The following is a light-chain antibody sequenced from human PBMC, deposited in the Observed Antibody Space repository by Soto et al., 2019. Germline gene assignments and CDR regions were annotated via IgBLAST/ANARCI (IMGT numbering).Light chain of an antibody. CDR2: STS. Sequence: DIQMTQSPSSLSASIGDRVTIACRASQSISRYLNWYQHKPGKAPKLLIHSTSILQSGVPSRVSGSGSGTDFPLTISSLQPEDFATYYCQQSYSAPWTLGPGTKVEIK. CDR1: QSISRY. V-gene: IGKV1-39*01. CDR3: QQSYSAPWT. J-gene: IGKJ1*01.